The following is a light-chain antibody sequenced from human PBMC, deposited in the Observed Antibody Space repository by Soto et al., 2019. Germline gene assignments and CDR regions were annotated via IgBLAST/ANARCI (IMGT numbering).Light chain of an antibody. CDR1: QSVSNNY. J-gene: IGKJ1*01. CDR2: GAS. CDR3: QQHGTSPPSWT. V-gene: IGKV3-20*01. Sequence: ETVLTQSPGTLSLSPGERATLFCSASQSVSNNYLAWYQQKPGQAPRLLIYGASSRATGIPDRFSGSGSGTDFSLTISRLEPEDSAVYYCQQHGTSPPSWTFGQGTKVEIK.